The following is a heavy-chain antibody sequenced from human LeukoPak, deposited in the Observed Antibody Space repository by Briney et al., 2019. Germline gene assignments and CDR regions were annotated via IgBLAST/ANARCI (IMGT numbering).Heavy chain of an antibody. CDR2: ISGSGGST. Sequence: GGSLRLSCTASGFTFSSYAMSWVRQAPGKGLEWVSAISGSGGSTCYADSVKGRFTISRDNSKNTLYLQMNSLRAEDTAVYYCAKLRDHYDYVWGSYRYYFDYWGQGTLVTVSS. J-gene: IGHJ4*02. V-gene: IGHV3-23*01. CDR3: AKLRDHYDYVWGSYRYYFDY. CDR1: GFTFSSYA. D-gene: IGHD3-16*02.